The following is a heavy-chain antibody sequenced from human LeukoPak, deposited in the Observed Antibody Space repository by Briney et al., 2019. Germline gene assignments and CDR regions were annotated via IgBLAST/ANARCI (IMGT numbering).Heavy chain of an antibody. CDR1: GGSFSSYY. CDR2: INHSGST. V-gene: IGHV4-34*01. D-gene: IGHD3-22*01. Sequence: SETLSLTCAVYGGSFSSYYWSWIRQPPGKGLEWIGEINHSGSTNYNPSLKSRVTLSVDTSKNQFSLKLSSVTAADTAVYYCARLRTMTNYYYYYGMDVWGQGTTVIVSS. J-gene: IGHJ6*02. CDR3: ARLRTMTNYYYYYGMDV.